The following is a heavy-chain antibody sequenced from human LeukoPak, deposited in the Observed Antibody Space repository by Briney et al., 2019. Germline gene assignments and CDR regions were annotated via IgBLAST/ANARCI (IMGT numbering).Heavy chain of an antibody. V-gene: IGHV3-74*01. J-gene: IGHJ4*02. CDR2: INSDGSTT. CDR1: GFTFSSYW. D-gene: IGHD5/OR15-5a*01. Sequence: PGGSLRLSCAASGFTFSSYWMHWVRQAPGKGLVWVSRINSDGSTTNYADYVKGRFTISRDNAKNTLYLQMNSLRAEDTAVYYCTTRLSTSGYPSTAYWGQGTLVTVSS. CDR3: TTRLSTSGYPSTAY.